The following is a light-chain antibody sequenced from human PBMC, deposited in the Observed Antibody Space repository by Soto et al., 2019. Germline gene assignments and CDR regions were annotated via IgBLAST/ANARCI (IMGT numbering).Light chain of an antibody. J-gene: IGKJ2*01. CDR2: GAS. CDR1: QSVSSSY. CDR3: QQYGSSPRT. Sequence: EIVLTQSPGTLSLSPGESATLSCRASQSVSSSYLAWYQQKAGQAPRLLIYGASSRATGIPDRFSGSGSGTDFPLTISRLEPEAFAVYSCQQYGSSPRTFGQGAKLEIK. V-gene: IGKV3-20*01.